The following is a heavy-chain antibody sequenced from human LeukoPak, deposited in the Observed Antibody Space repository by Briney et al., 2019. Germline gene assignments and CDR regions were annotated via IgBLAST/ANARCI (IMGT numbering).Heavy chain of an antibody. Sequence: SETLSLTCTVSGGSISSSSYYWGWIRQPPGKGLEWIGSIYYSGSTYYNPSLKSRVTISVDTSKNQFSLELTSVTAADTAVYYCAKNPVTGLNPKFDYWGQGALVTVSS. V-gene: IGHV4-39*07. CDR3: AKNPVTGLNPKFDY. J-gene: IGHJ4*02. CDR2: IYYSGST. D-gene: IGHD3-9*01. CDR1: GGSISSSSYY.